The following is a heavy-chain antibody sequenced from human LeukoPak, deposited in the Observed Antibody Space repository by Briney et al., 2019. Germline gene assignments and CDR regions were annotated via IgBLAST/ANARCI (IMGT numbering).Heavy chain of an antibody. D-gene: IGHD6-19*01. V-gene: IGHV4-4*02. CDR3: ARGGIAVAALDAFDI. CDR1: GGSISSSNW. CDR2: IYHSGST. J-gene: IGHJ3*02. Sequence: SETLSLTCAVSGGSISSSNWWSWVRQPPGQGLEWIGEIYHSGSTNYNPSLKSRVTISVDKSKNQFSLKLSSVTAADTAVYYCARGGIAVAALDAFDIWGQGTMVTVSS.